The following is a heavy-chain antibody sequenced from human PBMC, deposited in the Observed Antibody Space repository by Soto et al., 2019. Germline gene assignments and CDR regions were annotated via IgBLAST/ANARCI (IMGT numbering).Heavy chain of an antibody. CDR2: ISGSGGNT. CDR1: GFTFYNYA. J-gene: IGHJ4*02. Sequence: EVQLLESWGGLAQPGESLRLSCAASGFTFYNYAMSWVRQAPGKGLEWVSGISGSGGNTYYVDSVKGRFTISRDNSKNTLYLQMNSLRSEDTAVYYCSKEVCSDGRCYCTNWGQGTVVTVSS. CDR3: SKEVCSDGRCYCTN. D-gene: IGHD2-15*01. V-gene: IGHV3-23*01.